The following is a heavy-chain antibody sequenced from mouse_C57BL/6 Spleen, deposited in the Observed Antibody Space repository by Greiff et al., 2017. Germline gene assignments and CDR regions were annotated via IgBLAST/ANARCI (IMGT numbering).Heavy chain of an antibody. CDR1: GFTFSSYA. J-gene: IGHJ2*01. Sequence: EVMLVESGGGLVKPGGSLKLSCAASGFTFSSYAMSWVRQTPEKRLEWVATISDGGSYTYSPDNVKGRFTISRDNAKNNLYLQMSHLKSEDTAMYYCAIEGEENYFDYGGQGTTLTVSS. V-gene: IGHV5-4*01. CDR2: ISDGGSYT. CDR3: AIEGEENYFDY.